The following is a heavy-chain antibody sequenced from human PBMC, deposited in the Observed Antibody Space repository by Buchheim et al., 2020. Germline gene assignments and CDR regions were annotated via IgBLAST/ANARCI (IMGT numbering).Heavy chain of an antibody. CDR3: ARSRLLDY. V-gene: IGHV3-23*01. Sequence: EVQLLESGGGLVQPGEPLRLSCEASGFTFVNVAMHWFRQAPGKGLEWVSSAGTGGAGFYAESVKGRFSVSRDNSRNTQYLHMTSLRAEDTAIYYCARSRLLDYWSQGT. D-gene: IGHD3-10*01. CDR1: GFTFVNVA. CDR2: SAGTGGAG. J-gene: IGHJ4*02.